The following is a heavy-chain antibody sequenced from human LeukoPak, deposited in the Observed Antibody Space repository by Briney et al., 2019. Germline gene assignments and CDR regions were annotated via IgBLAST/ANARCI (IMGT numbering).Heavy chain of an antibody. D-gene: IGHD1-26*01. CDR3: ARDLLGWELHYFDY. CDR2: ISGSSSYI. V-gene: IGHV3-21*01. Sequence: GGSLRLSCAASGFTFDDYAMHWVRQAPGKGLEWVSSISGSSSYIYYADSVKGRFSISRDNAKNSLYLQMNSLRAEDTAVYYCARDLLGWELHYFDYWGQGTLVTVSS. J-gene: IGHJ4*02. CDR1: GFTFDDYA.